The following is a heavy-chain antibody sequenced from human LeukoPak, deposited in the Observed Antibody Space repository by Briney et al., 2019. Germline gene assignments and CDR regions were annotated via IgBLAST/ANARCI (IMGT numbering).Heavy chain of an antibody. CDR2: ISYDGSNK. D-gene: IGHD3-3*01. CDR3: AKPSADYDFWSGYCFDY. CDR1: GFTFSSYG. J-gene: IGHJ4*02. Sequence: PGRSLRLSCAASGFTFSSYGMHWVRQAPGRGLEWVAVISYDGSNKYYADSVKGRFTISRDNSKNTLYLQMNSLRAEDTAVYYCAKPSADYDFWSGYCFDYWGQGTLVTVSS. V-gene: IGHV3-30*18.